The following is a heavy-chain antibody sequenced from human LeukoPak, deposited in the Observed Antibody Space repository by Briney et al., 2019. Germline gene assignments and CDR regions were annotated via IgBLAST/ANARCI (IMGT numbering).Heavy chain of an antibody. D-gene: IGHD5-18*01. Sequence: PGESLKISCKGSGYSFTSYWIGWVRPMPGKGLEWMGIIYPDDSDTRYSPSFQGQVTISADKSISTAYLQWSSLKASDTAMYYCARRVYSYGIFDAFDIWGQGSMVTVSS. CDR2: IYPDDSDT. CDR3: ARRVYSYGIFDAFDI. V-gene: IGHV5-51*01. J-gene: IGHJ3*02. CDR1: GYSFTSYW.